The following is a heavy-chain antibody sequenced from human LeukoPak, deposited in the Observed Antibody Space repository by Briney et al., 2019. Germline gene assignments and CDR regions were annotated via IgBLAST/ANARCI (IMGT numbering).Heavy chain of an antibody. CDR2: IYPGDSDT. D-gene: IGHD2-15*01. Sequence: ASVKISCKGSGYSFTSYWIGWVRQMPGNGLEWMGIIYPGDSDTRYSPSFQGQVTISADKSISTAYLQWSSLKASDTAMYYCARRDRGSWYFDLWGRGTLVTVSS. CDR3: ARRDRGSWYFDL. J-gene: IGHJ2*01. CDR1: GYSFTSYW. V-gene: IGHV5-51*01.